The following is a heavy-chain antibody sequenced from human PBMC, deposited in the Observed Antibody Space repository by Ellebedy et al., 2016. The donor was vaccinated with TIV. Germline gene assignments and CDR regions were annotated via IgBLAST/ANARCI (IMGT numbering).Heavy chain of an antibody. CDR3: ARDGVAGSVDY. D-gene: IGHD2-15*01. CDR1: GGTFSSYA. Sequence: AASVKVSCKASGGTFSSYAISWVRQAPGQGLEWMGRIIPILGIANYAQKFQGRVTITADKSTSTAYMELSSLRSEDTAVYYCARDGVAGSVDYWGQGTLVTVSS. V-gene: IGHV1-69*04. CDR2: IIPILGIA. J-gene: IGHJ4*02.